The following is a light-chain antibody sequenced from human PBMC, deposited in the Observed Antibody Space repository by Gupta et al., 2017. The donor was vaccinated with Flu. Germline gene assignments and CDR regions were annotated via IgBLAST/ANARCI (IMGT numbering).Light chain of an antibody. V-gene: IGKV3-20*01. Sequence: EIVLTQSPVTLSLSPGESATLSCRASQSVSSSYLAWYQQKPGQAPRLLIYCASSRATGIPARFSGSGSGTDFTLTISRLEPEDFAVYYCQQYGSSPLTFGGGTKVEIK. CDR3: QQYGSSPLT. J-gene: IGKJ4*01. CDR1: QSVSSSY. CDR2: CAS.